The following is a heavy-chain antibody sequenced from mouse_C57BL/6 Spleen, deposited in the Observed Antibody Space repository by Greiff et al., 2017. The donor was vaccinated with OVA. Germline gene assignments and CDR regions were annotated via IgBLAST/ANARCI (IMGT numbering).Heavy chain of an antibody. CDR3: TLTGNYFDY. V-gene: IGHV1-52*01. Sequence: QVQLQQPGAELVRPGSSVKLSCKASGYTFTSYWMHWVKQRPIQGLEWIGNIDPSDIETHYNQKFKDKATLTVDKSSSTAYMQLSSLTSEDSAVYYCTLTGNYFDYWGQGTTLTVSS. CDR2: IDPSDIET. CDR1: GYTFTSYW. D-gene: IGHD4-1*01. J-gene: IGHJ2*01.